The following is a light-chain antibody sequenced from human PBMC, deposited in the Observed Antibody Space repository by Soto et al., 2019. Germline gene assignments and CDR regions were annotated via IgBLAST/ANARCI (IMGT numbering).Light chain of an antibody. CDR3: ASYTGSTTRWV. Sequence: QSALTQPASVSGSPGQSITVSYTGTASDIGSYDYVSWYQHHPGKAPILLIYEVTNRPSGVSNRFSGSKSDCTASLTISGLQAEDEGHYYCASYTGSTTRWVFGGGTKVTVL. CDR1: ASDIGSYDY. CDR2: EVT. V-gene: IGLV2-14*01. J-gene: IGLJ3*02.